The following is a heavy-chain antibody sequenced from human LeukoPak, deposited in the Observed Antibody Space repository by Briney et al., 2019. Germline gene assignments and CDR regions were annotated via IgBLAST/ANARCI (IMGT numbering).Heavy chain of an antibody. D-gene: IGHD3-22*01. V-gene: IGHV1-69*13. CDR3: ARDLYYYDSSGYSTNWFDP. J-gene: IGHJ5*02. CDR2: IIPIFGTA. Sequence: SVKVSCKASGYILTSYYMHWVRQAPGQGLEWMGGIIPIFGTANYAQKFQGRVTITADESTSTAYMELSSLRSEDTAVYYCARDLYYYDSSGYSTNWFDPWGQGTLVTVSS. CDR1: GYILTSYY.